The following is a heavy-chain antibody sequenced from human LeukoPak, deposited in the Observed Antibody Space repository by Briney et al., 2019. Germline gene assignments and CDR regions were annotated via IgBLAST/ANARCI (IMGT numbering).Heavy chain of an antibody. J-gene: IGHJ5*02. V-gene: IGHV1-8*03. CDR1: GYTFTSYD. CDR2: MNPNSGNT. D-gene: IGHD3-3*01. Sequence: ASVKVSCKASGYTFTSYDINWVRQATGQGLEWMGWMNPNSGNTGYAQKFQGRVTITRNTSISTAYMELSSLRSEDTAVYYCARGPNYDFWSGYNWFDPWGQGTLVTVSS. CDR3: ARGPNYDFWSGYNWFDP.